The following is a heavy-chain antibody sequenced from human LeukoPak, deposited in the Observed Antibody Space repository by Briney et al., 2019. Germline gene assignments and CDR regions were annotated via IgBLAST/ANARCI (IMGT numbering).Heavy chain of an antibody. Sequence: ASVKVSCTASGYTFTSYAMHWVRQAPGQRLEWMGWINAGNGNTKYSQKFQGRVTITRDTSASTAYMELRSLRSDDTAVYYCASTMRNTMVRGAIMSEAFDIWGQGTMVTVSS. D-gene: IGHD3-10*01. CDR1: GYTFTSYA. CDR2: INAGNGNT. CDR3: ASTMRNTMVRGAIMSEAFDI. V-gene: IGHV1-3*01. J-gene: IGHJ3*02.